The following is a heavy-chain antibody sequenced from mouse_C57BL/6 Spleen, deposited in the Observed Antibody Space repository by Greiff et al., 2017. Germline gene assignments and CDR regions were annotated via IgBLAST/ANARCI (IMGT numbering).Heavy chain of an antibody. Sequence: EVKLVESGGGLVKPGGSLKLSCAASGFTFSSYAMSWVRQTPEKRLEWVATISDGGSYTYYPDNVKGRFTISRDNAKNNLYLQMSHLKSEDTAMDYCARADYYGSSWGYFDVWGTGTTVTVSS. CDR3: ARADYYGSSWGYFDV. V-gene: IGHV5-4*03. J-gene: IGHJ1*03. D-gene: IGHD1-1*01. CDR1: GFTFSSYA. CDR2: ISDGGSYT.